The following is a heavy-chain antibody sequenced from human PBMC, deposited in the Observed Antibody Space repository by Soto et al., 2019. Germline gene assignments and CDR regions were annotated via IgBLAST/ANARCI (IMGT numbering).Heavy chain of an antibody. J-gene: IGHJ6*01. V-gene: IGHV3-33*05. Sequence: GGSLRLSCAASGFAFSVCGMHWVRQPPGKGLEWVALISFDGSSQYYADSVNGRSTISRDNSKNTLYLQMNSLRAEDTAVYYCACDGSRQNHYY. D-gene: IGHD6-13*01. CDR2: ISFDGSSQ. CDR1: GFAFSVCG. CDR3: ACDGSRQNHYY.